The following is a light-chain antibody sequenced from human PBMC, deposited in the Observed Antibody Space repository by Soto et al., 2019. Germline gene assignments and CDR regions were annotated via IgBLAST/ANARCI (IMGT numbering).Light chain of an antibody. Sequence: EIVLTQSPATLSLSPGGGATLSCRASQSVSNYIAWYQQKPGQAPRVLIYDASNRAAGVPARFSGSGSGTDFTLTISSLEPEDFAVYYCQQRSSWYSFGQGTKLEIK. J-gene: IGKJ2*01. CDR1: QSVSNY. CDR3: QQRSSWYS. V-gene: IGKV3-11*01. CDR2: DAS.